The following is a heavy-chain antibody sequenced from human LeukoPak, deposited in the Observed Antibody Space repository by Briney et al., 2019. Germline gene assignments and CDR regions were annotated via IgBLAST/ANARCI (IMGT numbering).Heavy chain of an antibody. Sequence: ASVKVSCKASGYTFTDNYIHWVRQAPGQGPEWMGWINPNTGGAEFAQKFQGRVTMTRDTSISTAYMELSSLRSDDTAVYFCARFDYYDTSGPEPYWGPGTLVTVSS. CDR3: ARFDYYDTSGPEPY. D-gene: IGHD3-22*01. CDR2: INPNTGGA. V-gene: IGHV1-2*02. CDR1: GYTFTDNY. J-gene: IGHJ4*02.